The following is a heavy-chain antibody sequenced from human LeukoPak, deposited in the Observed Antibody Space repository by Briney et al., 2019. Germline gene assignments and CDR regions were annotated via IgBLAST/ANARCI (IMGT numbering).Heavy chain of an antibody. Sequence: GGSLRLSCAASGFPFDDYGMSWVRQAPGKGLEWVSGINWNGGSTGYADSVKGRFTISRDNAKNSLYLQMNSPRAEDTALYYCARALASLNWNYADFDYWGQGTLVTVSS. CDR3: ARALASLNWNYADFDY. D-gene: IGHD1-7*01. J-gene: IGHJ4*02. CDR1: GFPFDDYG. CDR2: INWNGGST. V-gene: IGHV3-20*04.